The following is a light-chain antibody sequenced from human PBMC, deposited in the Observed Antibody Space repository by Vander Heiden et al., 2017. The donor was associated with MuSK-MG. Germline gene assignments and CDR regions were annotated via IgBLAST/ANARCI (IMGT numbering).Light chain of an antibody. CDR3: AAWDDSLSGVV. CDR1: SSNIGSND. V-gene: IGLV1-47*01. CDR2: RNN. J-gene: IGLJ2*01. Sequence: QSDLPQPPSASGTPGQRVTIPCSGSSSNIGSNDVGWYQQLPGTAPKLLIYRNNQRPSGVPDRFSGSKSGTSASLAISGLRSEDEAEYYCAAWDDSLSGVVFGGGTKLT.